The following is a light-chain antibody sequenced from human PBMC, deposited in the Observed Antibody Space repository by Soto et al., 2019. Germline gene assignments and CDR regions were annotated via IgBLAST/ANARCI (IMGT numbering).Light chain of an antibody. J-gene: IGLJ1*01. CDR3: SSYSSSSSPCV. V-gene: IGLV2-14*01. CDR1: SSDVGGYNS. CDR2: EVS. Sequence: QSALTQPASVSGSPGQSITVSCTGTSSDVGGYNSVSWYQQHPGKAPKLVIYEVSNRPSGVFNRFSGSKSGNTASLTISGLQAEDEADYYCSSYSSSSSPCVFGTGTKLTVL.